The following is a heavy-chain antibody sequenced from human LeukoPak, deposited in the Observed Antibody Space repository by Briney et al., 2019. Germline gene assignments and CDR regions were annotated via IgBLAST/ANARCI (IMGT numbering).Heavy chain of an antibody. D-gene: IGHD3-10*01. CDR1: GFSFRSHG. Sequence: GGTLRLSCAASGFSFRSHGMNWVRQAPGKGLEWVSSISSSSSYIYYADSVKGRFTISRDNAKNSLYLQMNSLRAEDTAVYYCARDREGHGYGYDYYMDVWGKGTTVTVSS. CDR2: ISSSSSYI. V-gene: IGHV3-21*01. CDR3: ARDREGHGYGYDYYMDV. J-gene: IGHJ6*03.